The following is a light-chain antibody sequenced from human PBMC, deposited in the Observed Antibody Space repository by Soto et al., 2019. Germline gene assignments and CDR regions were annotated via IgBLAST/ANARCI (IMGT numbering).Light chain of an antibody. J-gene: IGKJ1*01. CDR1: QSVTSNY. Sequence: EIVLTQSPGTLSSSPGERATLSCRASQSVTSNYLAWYQQKPGQAPRLLIFGASNRATGIPDRFSGSGSGTDFTLTISRLEPEDFAVYYCQQYGSSGTFGQGTKVDI. CDR3: QQYGSSGT. V-gene: IGKV3-20*01. CDR2: GAS.